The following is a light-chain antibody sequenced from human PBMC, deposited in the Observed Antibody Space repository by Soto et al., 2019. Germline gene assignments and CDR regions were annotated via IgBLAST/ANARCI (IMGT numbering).Light chain of an antibody. CDR3: SSYTNSNTWV. J-gene: IGLJ3*02. CDR2: EVR. Sequence: QSALTQPASVSGSPGQSITISCTGTSRDVGGYDDVSWYQQHPGKAPKLMTYEVRNRPSGVSNRFSGSKSGNTASLTISGLQAEDEADYYCSSYTNSNTWVLGGGTKVTVL. CDR1: SRDVGGYDD. V-gene: IGLV2-14*01.